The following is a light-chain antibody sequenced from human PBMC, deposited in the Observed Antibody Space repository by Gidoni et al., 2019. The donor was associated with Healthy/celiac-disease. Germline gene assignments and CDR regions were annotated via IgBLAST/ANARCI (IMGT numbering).Light chain of an antibody. CDR2: GAS. V-gene: IGKV3-20*01. J-gene: IGKJ2*01. CDR1: QSVSSSY. CDR3: QQYGSSSYT. Sequence: ENVFTQPPGTLSLSPGERATLSCRASQSVSSSYLAWYQQKPGQAPRLLIYGASSRATGIPDRFSGSGSGTDFTLTISRLEPEDFAVYYCQQYGSSSYTFGQGTKLEIK.